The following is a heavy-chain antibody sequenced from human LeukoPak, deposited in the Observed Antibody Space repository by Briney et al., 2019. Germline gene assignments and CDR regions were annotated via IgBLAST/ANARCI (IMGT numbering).Heavy chain of an antibody. CDR3: TTDPPVY. V-gene: IGHV3-15*01. J-gene: IGHJ4*02. CDR1: GFTPSNAW. CDR2: IKSKIDGETT. Sequence: GGSLRLSCAPSGFTPSNAWMSSVRQAPGKGVEWVGRIKSKIDGETTDYAAPVKGRFTISRDDSKNTLYLQMNSLKAEDTAVYYCTTDPPVYWGQGTLVTVSS.